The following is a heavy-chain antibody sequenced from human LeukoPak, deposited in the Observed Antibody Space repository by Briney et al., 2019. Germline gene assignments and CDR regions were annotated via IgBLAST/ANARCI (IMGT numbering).Heavy chain of an antibody. V-gene: IGHV4-38-2*02. CDR3: ARDQAYYDYVWGSYRHLPLDY. J-gene: IGHJ4*02. CDR1: GGSISGQY. D-gene: IGHD3-16*02. Sequence: PSEALSLTCTVSGGSISGQYWSWIRQPPGKGLEWIGSIYHSGSTYYNPSLKSRVTISVDTSKNQFSLKLSSVTAADTAVYYCARDQAYYDYVWGSYRHLPLDYWGQGTLVTVSS. CDR2: IYHSGST.